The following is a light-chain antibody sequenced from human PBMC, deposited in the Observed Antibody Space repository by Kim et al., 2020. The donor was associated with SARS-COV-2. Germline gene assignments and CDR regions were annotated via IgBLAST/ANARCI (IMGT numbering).Light chain of an antibody. CDR2: GES. CDR1: QSVSSSY. V-gene: IGKV3-20*01. J-gene: IGKJ1*01. Sequence: SPGERATRSCRASQSVSSSYLAWYQQKPGQAPRLLIYGESSRATGIPDRFSGSGSGTDFTLTISRLEPEDFAVYYCQQYGSSPQTFGQGTKVDIK. CDR3: QQYGSSPQT.